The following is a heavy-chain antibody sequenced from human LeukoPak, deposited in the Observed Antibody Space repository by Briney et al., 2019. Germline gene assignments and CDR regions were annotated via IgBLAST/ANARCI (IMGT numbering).Heavy chain of an antibody. D-gene: IGHD2-21*02. CDR2: ISGGCST. V-gene: IGHV3-48*03. CDR1: GFPFSDYE. J-gene: IGHJ4*02. Sequence: PGGSQRLSCAASGFPFSDYELNWVRQAPGKGLEWLSWISGGCSTYYNADSVGGRFTISRDNARNSLYLQMDSLRSEDTAIYYCARESMDTGGDCSIDYWGQGTLVTVSS. CDR3: ARESMDTGGDCSIDY.